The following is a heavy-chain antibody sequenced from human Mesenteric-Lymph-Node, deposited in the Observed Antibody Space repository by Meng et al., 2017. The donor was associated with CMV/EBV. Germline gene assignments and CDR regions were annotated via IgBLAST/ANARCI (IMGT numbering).Heavy chain of an antibody. J-gene: IGHJ4*02. CDR2: VYSSGST. CDR3: ARSGGSWGDYFDY. D-gene: IGHD3-16*01. CDR1: GGPFSDYY. Sequence: SETLSLTCTVSGGPFSDYYWTWIRQPPGKGLEWIGYVYSSGSTNYNPSLKSRVTMSVDTSNKQFSLRLNSVTAADTAVYYCARSGGSWGDYFDYWGQGTLVTVSS. V-gene: IGHV4-4*09.